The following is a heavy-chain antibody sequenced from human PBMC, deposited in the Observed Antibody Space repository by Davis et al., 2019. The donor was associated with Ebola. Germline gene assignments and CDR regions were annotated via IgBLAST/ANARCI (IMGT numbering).Heavy chain of an antibody. J-gene: IGHJ4*02. CDR2: INPHNGNT. CDR1: VYTFTNYG. CDR3: ARAQFPTTSDH. D-gene: IGHD1-1*01. V-gene: IGHV1-18*04. Sequence: AASVKVSCKASVYTFTNYGITWVRHAPGQGLEWMGCINPHNGNTNYAQNVQGRVIMTSDTATTTAYMEVGILRSDDTAVYYCARAQFPTTSDHWGQGTLVTVSS.